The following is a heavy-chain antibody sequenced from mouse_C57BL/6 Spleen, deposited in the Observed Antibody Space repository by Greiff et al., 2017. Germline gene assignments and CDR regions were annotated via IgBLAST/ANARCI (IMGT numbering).Heavy chain of an antibody. CDR3: ARSSYDYDGAFAY. CDR1: GYTFTSYW. D-gene: IGHD2-4*01. CDR2: IHPNSGST. V-gene: IGHV1-64*01. J-gene: IGHJ3*01. Sequence: QVQLQQPGAELVKPGASVKLSCKASGYTFTSYWMHWVKQRPGQGLEWIGMIHPNSGSTNYNEKFKSKATLTVDKSSSTAYMQLSSLTSEDSAVYYCARSSYDYDGAFAYWGQGTLVTVSA.